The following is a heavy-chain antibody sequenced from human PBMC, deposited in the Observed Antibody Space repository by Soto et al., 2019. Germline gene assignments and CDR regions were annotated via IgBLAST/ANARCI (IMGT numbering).Heavy chain of an antibody. Sequence: GWSLRLSCAASGFTFRLFVMSWVRQAPGKGLEWVSGISGSGDRTYYVDSVKGRFTISRDNSKNTLYLQMNSLTAEDTSLYYCAKVLGVYLPNEAYYFDTWGQGSLLTVSS. V-gene: IGHV3-23*01. J-gene: IGHJ4*02. CDR1: GFTFRLFV. CDR2: ISGSGDRT. D-gene: IGHD2-8*01. CDR3: AKVLGVYLPNEAYYFDT.